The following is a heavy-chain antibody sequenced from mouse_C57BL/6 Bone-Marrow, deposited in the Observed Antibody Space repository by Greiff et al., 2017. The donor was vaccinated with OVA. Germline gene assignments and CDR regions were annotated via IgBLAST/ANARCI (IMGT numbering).Heavy chain of an antibody. Sequence: VQLQQSGAELVRPGTSVKVSCKASGYAFTNYLIEWVKQRPGQGLEWIGVINPGSGGTNYNEKFKGKATLTADKSSSTAYMQLSSLTSEDSAVYFCATPSTGTFDYWGQGTTLTVSS. CDR1: GYAFTNYL. CDR3: ATPSTGTFDY. V-gene: IGHV1-54*01. D-gene: IGHD4-1*01. CDR2: INPGSGGT. J-gene: IGHJ2*01.